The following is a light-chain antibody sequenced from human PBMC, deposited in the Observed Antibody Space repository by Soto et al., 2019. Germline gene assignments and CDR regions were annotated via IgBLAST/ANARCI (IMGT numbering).Light chain of an antibody. CDR3: SSYAGSNLVI. J-gene: IGLJ2*01. CDR1: SSDVGSYNY. Sequence: QSVLTQPPSASGSPGQSVTISCTGTSSDVGSYNYVSWYQQYPGKAPKLMIYEVSKRPSGVPDRFSGSKSGNTASLTVSGLQAEDEADYYCSSYAGSNLVIFGGGTKVTVL. V-gene: IGLV2-8*01. CDR2: EVS.